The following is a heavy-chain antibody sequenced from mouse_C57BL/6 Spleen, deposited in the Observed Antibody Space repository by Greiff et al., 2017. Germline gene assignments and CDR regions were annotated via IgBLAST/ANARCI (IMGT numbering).Heavy chain of an antibody. CDR1: GYTFTSYG. J-gene: IGHJ4*01. Sequence: LQESGAELARPGASVKLSCKASGYTFTSYGISWVKPRTGQGLEWIGEIYPRSGNTYYNEKFKGKATLTADKSSSTAYMELRSLSSEDAAVYFGARPLTWTVYYAMDYWGQGTSVTVSS. V-gene: IGHV1-81*01. CDR2: IYPRSGNT. D-gene: IGHD4-1*01. CDR3: ARPLTWTVYYAMDY.